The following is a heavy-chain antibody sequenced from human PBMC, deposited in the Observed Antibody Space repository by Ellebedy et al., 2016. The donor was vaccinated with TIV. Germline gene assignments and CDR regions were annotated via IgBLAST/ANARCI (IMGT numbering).Heavy chain of an antibody. J-gene: IGHJ6*02. Sequence: PGGSLRLSCAASGFTFSSYGMHWVRQAPGKGLEWVAIISYDGSNKYYADSVKGRFTVSRDNAKNSLYLQMNSLRAEDTAVYYCARAGGIVVVPAPMDVWGQGTTVTVSS. CDR1: GFTFSSYG. D-gene: IGHD2-2*01. V-gene: IGHV3-30-3*01. CDR2: ISYDGSNK. CDR3: ARAGGIVVVPAPMDV.